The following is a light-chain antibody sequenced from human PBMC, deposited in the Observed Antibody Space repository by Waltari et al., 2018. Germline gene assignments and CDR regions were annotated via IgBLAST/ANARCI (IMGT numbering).Light chain of an antibody. V-gene: IGKV3-15*01. CDR2: GAS. J-gene: IGKJ2*01. CDR3: QQYNNWPQT. CDR1: HSVNTN. Sequence: EIVMTQSPGTLTVSQGERATLSTRASHSVNTNLAWYQHKPCQAPRLLIYGASTRATGIPARFSVSGSGTEFTLTITNLQSEDFAVYYCQQYNNWPQTFGQGTKLELK.